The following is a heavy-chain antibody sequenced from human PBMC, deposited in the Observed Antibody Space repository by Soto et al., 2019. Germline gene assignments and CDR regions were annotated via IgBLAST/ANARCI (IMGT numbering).Heavy chain of an antibody. V-gene: IGHV3-30*18. J-gene: IGHJ6*02. CDR2: ISYDGSNK. CDR3: AKDVSLLENMDV. CDR1: GFTFSSYG. Sequence: QVQLVESGGGVVQPGRSLRLSCAASGFTFSSYGMHWVRQASGKGLEWVAVISYDGSNKYYADSVKGRFTISRDNSKNTLYLQMNSLRAEDTAVYYCAKDVSLLENMDVWGQGTTVTVSS.